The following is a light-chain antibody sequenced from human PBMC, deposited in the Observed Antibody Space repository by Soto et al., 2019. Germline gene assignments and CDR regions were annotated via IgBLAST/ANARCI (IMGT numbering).Light chain of an antibody. Sequence: QSALTQPASVSGSPGQSITISCTGTSSDVGSYNLVSWYQQHPGKAPKLMIYEGSKRPSGVSNRFSGSNSGNTASLTISGLQAEDEADYYCCSYAGSSTFLWVFGGGTKVTVL. CDR2: EGS. J-gene: IGLJ3*02. CDR3: CSYAGSSTFLWV. V-gene: IGLV2-23*03. CDR1: SSDVGSYNL.